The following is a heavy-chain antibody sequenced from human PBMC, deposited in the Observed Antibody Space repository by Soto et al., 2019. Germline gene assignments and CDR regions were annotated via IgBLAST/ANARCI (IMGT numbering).Heavy chain of an antibody. D-gene: IGHD3-10*01. V-gene: IGHV4-59*08. Sequence: QVQLQESGPGLVKPSETLSLTCTVSGGSIDGYNCAWIRQPPGKSLEWVGYVYYNGGSRYNPSLESRVTLSMDTSKSPFSLQLRSVTAADTAVYYCVRQGIGNLHGLVDVWGRGTTVTVSS. CDR1: GGSIDGYN. CDR3: VRQGIGNLHGLVDV. J-gene: IGHJ6*02. CDR2: VYYNGGS.